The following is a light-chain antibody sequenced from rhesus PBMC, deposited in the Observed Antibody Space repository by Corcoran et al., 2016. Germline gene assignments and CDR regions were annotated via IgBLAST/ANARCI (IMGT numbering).Light chain of an antibody. CDR2: GAS. V-gene: IGKV3-42*03. CDR3: QQYSNWPLT. CDR1: QSVSSS. Sequence: EIVMTQSPATLSLSPGERVTLSCRASQSVSSSLAWYQQKPGQAPRLRIDGASSRSTGTPDRCSGSGSGTVFTLTISSLEPEDFAVYYCQQYSNWPLTFGGGTKVEIK. J-gene: IGKJ4*01.